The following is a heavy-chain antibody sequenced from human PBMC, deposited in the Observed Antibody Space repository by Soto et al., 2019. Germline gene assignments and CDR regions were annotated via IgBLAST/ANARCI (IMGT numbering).Heavy chain of an antibody. Sequence: VQLVESGGGLVQPGGSLRLSCAASGFTFSSYSMNWVRQAPGKGLEWVSYISSSSSTIYYADSVKGRFTISRDNAKNSLYLQMNSLRDEDTAVYYCAYNRGYCSSTSCHPAYYYYGMDVWGQGTTVTVSS. CDR3: AYNRGYCSSTSCHPAYYYYGMDV. D-gene: IGHD2-2*01. J-gene: IGHJ6*02. CDR1: GFTFSSYS. CDR2: ISSSSSTI. V-gene: IGHV3-48*02.